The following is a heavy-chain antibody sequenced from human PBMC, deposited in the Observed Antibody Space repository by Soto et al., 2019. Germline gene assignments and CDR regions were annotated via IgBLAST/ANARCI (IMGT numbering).Heavy chain of an antibody. CDR2: ISWNSGSI. J-gene: IGHJ4*02. D-gene: IGHD3-10*01. Sequence: EVQLVESGGGLVQPGRSLRLSCAASGFTFDDYAMHWVRQAPGKGLEWVSGISWNSGSIGYADSVKGRFTISRDNANNSLYLQMNSLRAEDTALYYCAKATTMVRGVIIAYYFDYWGQGTLVTVSS. CDR1: GFTFDDYA. CDR3: AKATTMVRGVIIAYYFDY. V-gene: IGHV3-9*01.